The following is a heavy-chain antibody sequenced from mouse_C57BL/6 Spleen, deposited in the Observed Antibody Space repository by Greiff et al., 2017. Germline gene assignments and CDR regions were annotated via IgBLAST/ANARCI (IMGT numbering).Heavy chain of an antibody. CDR1: GFTFSDYG. V-gene: IGHV5-17*01. CDR2: ISSGSSTI. CDR3: AREGGLGTPYYFDY. J-gene: IGHJ2*01. Sequence: EVKVVESGGGLVKPGGSLKLSCAASGFTFSDYGMHWVRQAPEKGLEWVAYISSGSSTIYYADTVKGRFTISRDNAKNTLFLQMTSLRSEDTAMYYCAREGGLGTPYYFDYWGQGTTLTVSS. D-gene: IGHD4-1*01.